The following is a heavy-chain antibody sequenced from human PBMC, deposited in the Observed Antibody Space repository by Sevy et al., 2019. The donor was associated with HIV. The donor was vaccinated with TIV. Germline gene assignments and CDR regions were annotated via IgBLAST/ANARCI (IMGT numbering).Heavy chain of an antibody. CDR2: IYRAGYT. CDR1: GYSISSGYY. J-gene: IGHJ5*02. D-gene: IGHD2-21*02. V-gene: IGHV4-38-2*01. Sequence: SETLSLTCYVSGYSISSGYYWGWIRQPPGKGLEWIGSIYRAGYTYYNPSLVSRVTISVDTSKNQFSLKLRSVTAADTAVYYCARNFCGGDCNSFIASWFDPWGQGTLLTVSS. CDR3: ARNFCGGDCNSFIASWFDP.